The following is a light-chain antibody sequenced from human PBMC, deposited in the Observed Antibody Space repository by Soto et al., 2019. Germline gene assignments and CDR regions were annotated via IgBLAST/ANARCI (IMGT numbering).Light chain of an antibody. CDR1: QTINNY. V-gene: IGKV1-39*01. CDR2: AAS. CDR3: QHYNSYSEA. Sequence: DIQMTQSPPSLSASVGDRVTISCRASQTINNYLNWYQQKPGKAPEVLIYAASSLQSGVPSRFSGSGSGTEFTLTISSVQPDDFATYYCQHYNSYSEAFGQGTKVELK. J-gene: IGKJ1*01.